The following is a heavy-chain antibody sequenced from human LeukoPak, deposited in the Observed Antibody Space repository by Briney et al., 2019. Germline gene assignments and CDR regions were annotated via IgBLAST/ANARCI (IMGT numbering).Heavy chain of an antibody. CDR1: GGSISSYY. Sequence: KTSETLSLTCTVSGGSISSYYWSWIRQPPGKGLEWIGYIYYSGSTNYNPSLKSRVTISVDTSKNQFSLKLSSVTAADTAVYYCASTPLVGVDAFDIWGQGTMVIVSS. V-gene: IGHV4-59*08. D-gene: IGHD1-26*01. CDR2: IYYSGST. CDR3: ASTPLVGVDAFDI. J-gene: IGHJ3*02.